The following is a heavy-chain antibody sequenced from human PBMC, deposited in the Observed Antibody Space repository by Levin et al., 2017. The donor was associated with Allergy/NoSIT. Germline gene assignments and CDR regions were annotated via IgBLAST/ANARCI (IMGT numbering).Heavy chain of an antibody. CDR3: ARANERYLEF. J-gene: IGHJ4*02. Sequence: GGSLRLSCAASGFNLSTYEMNWVRQAPGKGLEWVSCISSSGSTKYYADSVKGRFTMSRDNAKNSLYLQMNSLRAEDTAVYYCARANERYLEFWGQGTLVTVSS. V-gene: IGHV3-48*03. CDR2: ISSSGSTK. CDR1: GFNLSTYE.